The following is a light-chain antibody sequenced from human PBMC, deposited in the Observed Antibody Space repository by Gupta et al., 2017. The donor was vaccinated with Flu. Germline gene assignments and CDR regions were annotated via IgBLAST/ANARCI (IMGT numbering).Light chain of an antibody. V-gene: IGKV3-11*01. Sequence: RATRSCRASQSVSSYLAWYQQKPGQAPRILIYDAANRATGIPARFSGSGSGTDFTRTISSREPEDFAVYYCQQRSNWPELTFGGGTKVEIK. CDR1: QSVSSY. CDR3: QQRSNWPELT. CDR2: DAA. J-gene: IGKJ4*01.